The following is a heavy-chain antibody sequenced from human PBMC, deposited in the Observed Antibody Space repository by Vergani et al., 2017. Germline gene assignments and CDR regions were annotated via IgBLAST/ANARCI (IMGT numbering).Heavy chain of an antibody. V-gene: IGHV4-31*03. CDR1: GGPISSVCYY. CDR2: IYYSGST. Sequence: QVQPQESGPGLVKPSQILSLTCTVSGGPISSVCYYRSWIRQHPGKGLEWIGYIYYSGSTYYNPSLKSRVTISVDTSKNQFSLKLSSVTAADTAVYYCARDQRSDAFDIWGQGTMVTVSS. J-gene: IGHJ3*02. CDR3: ARDQRSDAFDI.